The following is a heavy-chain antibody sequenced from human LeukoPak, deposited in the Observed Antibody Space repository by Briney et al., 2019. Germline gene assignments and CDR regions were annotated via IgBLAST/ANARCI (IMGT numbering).Heavy chain of an antibody. CDR2: IYYSGST. J-gene: IGHJ3*02. V-gene: IGHV4-39*01. Sequence: SETLSLTCTVSGGSISSSSYYWGWIRQPPGKGLEWIGSIYYSGSTYYNPSLKSRVTISVDTSKNQFSLKLSSVTAADTAVYYCARGPESIAARHNAFDIWGQGTMVTVSS. CDR3: ARGPESIAARHNAFDI. D-gene: IGHD6-6*01. CDR1: GGSISSSSYY.